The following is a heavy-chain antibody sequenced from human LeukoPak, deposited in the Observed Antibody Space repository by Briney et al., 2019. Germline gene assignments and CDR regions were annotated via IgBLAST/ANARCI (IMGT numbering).Heavy chain of an antibody. D-gene: IGHD6-19*01. CDR2: IYYSGST. CDR1: GGSISSYY. CDR3: ARGVGHSSGWRGYYFDY. J-gene: IGHJ4*02. Sequence: SEILSLTCTVSGGSISSYYWSWIRQPPGKGLEWIGYIYYSGSTNYNPSLKSRVTISVDTSKNRFSLKLSSVTAADTAVYYCARGVGHSSGWRGYYFDYWGQGTLVTVSS. V-gene: IGHV4-59*01.